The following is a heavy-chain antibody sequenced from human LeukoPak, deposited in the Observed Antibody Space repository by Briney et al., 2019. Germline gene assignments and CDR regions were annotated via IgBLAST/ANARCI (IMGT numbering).Heavy chain of an antibody. CDR2: INHSGST. J-gene: IGHJ1*01. CDR3: ARGHSPVTTKVSYFQH. V-gene: IGHV4-34*01. CDR1: GXSFSGYY. Sequence: SETLSLTCAVYGXSFSGYYWSWIRQPPGKGQEWIGEINHSGSTNYNPSLKSRVAILVDTSKNQFSLKLSSVTAADTAVYYCARGHSPVTTKVSYFQHWGQGTLVTVSS. D-gene: IGHD4-17*01.